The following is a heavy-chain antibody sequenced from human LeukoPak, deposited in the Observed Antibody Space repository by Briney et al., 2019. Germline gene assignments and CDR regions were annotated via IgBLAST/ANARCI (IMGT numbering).Heavy chain of an antibody. J-gene: IGHJ4*02. CDR3: AKGAYDYIEMGHIDY. Sequence: GGSLRLSCAASGFSFSNYAMDWVRQAPGKGLEWVSLIIGSSGDTFYADSVKGRFTISRENSKNTLFLHMNSLTAEATALYYCAKGAYDYIEMGHIDYWGQGTLVTVSS. V-gene: IGHV3-23*01. CDR2: IIGSSGDT. D-gene: IGHD5-12*01. CDR1: GFSFSNYA.